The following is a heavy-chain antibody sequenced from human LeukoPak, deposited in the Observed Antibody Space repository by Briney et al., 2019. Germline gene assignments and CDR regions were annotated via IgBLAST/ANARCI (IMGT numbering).Heavy chain of an antibody. CDR1: GFTFSSYE. CDR3: ARDNYYGSGRGFDY. D-gene: IGHD3-10*01. V-gene: IGHV3-48*03. Sequence: PGGSLRLSCAASGFTFSSYEMNWVRQAPGKGLEWVSYISSSGSTIYYADSVKGRFTISRDNAKNSQYLQMNSLRAEDTAVYYCARDNYYGSGRGFDYWGQGTLVTVSS. J-gene: IGHJ4*02. CDR2: ISSSGSTI.